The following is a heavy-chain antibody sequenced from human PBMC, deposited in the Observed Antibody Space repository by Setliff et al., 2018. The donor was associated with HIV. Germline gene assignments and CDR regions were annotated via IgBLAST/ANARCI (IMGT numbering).Heavy chain of an antibody. J-gene: IGHJ5*02. CDR1: GGSFGGYY. D-gene: IGHD2-2*01. Sequence: SETLSLTCAVYGGSFGGYYWNWIRQPPGKGLEWIGSINYSGITNYNPSLRGRVSISVDTSKSQISLRLNSVSAADTAVYYCARDPGGLYCTSSSCQGGCFDPWGQGALVTVSS. CDR3: ARDPGGLYCTSSSCQGGCFDP. CDR2: INYSGIT. V-gene: IGHV4-59*01.